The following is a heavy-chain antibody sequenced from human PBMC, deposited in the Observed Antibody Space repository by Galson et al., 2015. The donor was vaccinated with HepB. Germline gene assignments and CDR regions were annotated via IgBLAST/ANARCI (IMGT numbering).Heavy chain of an antibody. CDR1: GGTFSSYA. V-gene: IGHV1-69*13. J-gene: IGHJ6*03. Sequence: SVKVSCKASGGTFSSYAISWVRQAPGQGLEWMGGIIPIFGTANYAQKFQGRVTITADESTSTAYMELSSLRSEDTAVYYCAGGYCSSTSCYYYYYYMDVWGKGTTATVSS. CDR2: IIPIFGTA. CDR3: AGGYCSSTSCYYYYYYMDV. D-gene: IGHD2-2*01.